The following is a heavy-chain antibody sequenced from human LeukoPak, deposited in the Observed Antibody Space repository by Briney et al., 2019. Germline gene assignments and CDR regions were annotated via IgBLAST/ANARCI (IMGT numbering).Heavy chain of an antibody. CDR2: VDTASNT. D-gene: IGHD5-18*01. V-gene: IGHV3-23*01. CDR3: AKKGWDGYSYGY. Sequence: GGSLRLSCAASGFTLSNSAMSSVPQTPAKGLGVVPLVDTASNTHYADVVKGRYTISRNHSKNSLYLQMNSLRDEDTAVYYGAKKGWDGYSYGYWGQGTLVTVSS. J-gene: IGHJ4*02. CDR1: GFTLSNSA.